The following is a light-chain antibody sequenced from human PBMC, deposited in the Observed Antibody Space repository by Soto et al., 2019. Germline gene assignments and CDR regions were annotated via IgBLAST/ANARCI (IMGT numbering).Light chain of an antibody. Sequence: QSALTQPASVSGSPGPSITISCTGTSSDIGTYDLVSLYQSHPGKVPKLMIYEDTKLPSGVSDRFSGSKSGNTASLKISGLQPEDEAEYHCCSYAGASTYVLFGGGTKVTVL. J-gene: IGLJ2*01. CDR2: EDT. V-gene: IGLV2-23*01. CDR3: CSYAGASTYVL. CDR1: SSDIGTYDL.